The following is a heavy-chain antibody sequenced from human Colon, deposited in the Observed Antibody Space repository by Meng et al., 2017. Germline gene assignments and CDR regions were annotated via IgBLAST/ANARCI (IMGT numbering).Heavy chain of an antibody. CDR1: GFSLSTSGIR. J-gene: IGHJ4*02. V-gene: IGHV2-70*04. Sequence: SGPTLVKPTQTLTLTCTFSGFSLSTSGIRVSWIRQPPGKALEWLARIDWDDRKFYSTSLKTRLTISKDTSKNQVVLTVTNMDPVGTATYYCARSQDSYGDYFDYWGLGSLVPVSS. CDR2: IDWDDRK. CDR3: ARSQDSYGDYFDY. D-gene: IGHD5-18*01.